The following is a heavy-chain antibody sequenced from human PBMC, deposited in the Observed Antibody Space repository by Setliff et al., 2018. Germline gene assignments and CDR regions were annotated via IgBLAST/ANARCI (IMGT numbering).Heavy chain of an antibody. CDR2: INPSSGRT. J-gene: IGHJ3*02. Sequence: ASEKVSCKASGYTFTSHYMHWVRQAPGLGLEWMGTINPSSGRTSYAQKFQGRVTMTRDTSTSTVYMDMSSLRSEDTAVYYCARDVFPYHYEGAFDIWAKGQWSPSP. CDR1: GYTFTSHY. D-gene: IGHD3-22*01. V-gene: IGHV1-46*01. CDR3: ARDVFPYHYEGAFDI.